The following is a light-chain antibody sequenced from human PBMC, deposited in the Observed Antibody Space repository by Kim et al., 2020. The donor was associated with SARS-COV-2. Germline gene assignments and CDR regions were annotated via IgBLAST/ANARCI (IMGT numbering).Light chain of an antibody. CDR1: QSVRSI. Sequence: VAPGERATLSCRASQSVRSILAWYHQKPGQAPRLLIYGAFTRATGVPARFSGSGSGTEFTLTISSLQSEDSAVYYCQQYANWPLAFGQGTKVDIK. CDR3: QQYANWPLA. J-gene: IGKJ1*01. V-gene: IGKV3-15*01. CDR2: GAF.